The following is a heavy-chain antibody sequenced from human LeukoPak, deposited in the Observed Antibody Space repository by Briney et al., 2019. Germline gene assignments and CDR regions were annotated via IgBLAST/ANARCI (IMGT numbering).Heavy chain of an antibody. J-gene: IGHJ4*02. CDR1: GFTFSSYA. D-gene: IGHD1-26*01. Sequence: PGGSLRLSCAASGFTFSSYAMSWVRQAPGKGLEWVSSTSVSGGGTYYADSVKGRFTISRDNSKNTLYLQMNSLGAEDTAVYYCARRGIVLGAAPVLKYSFDYWGQGTLVTVSS. CDR2: TSVSGGGT. V-gene: IGHV3-23*01. CDR3: ARRGIVLGAAPVLKYSFDY.